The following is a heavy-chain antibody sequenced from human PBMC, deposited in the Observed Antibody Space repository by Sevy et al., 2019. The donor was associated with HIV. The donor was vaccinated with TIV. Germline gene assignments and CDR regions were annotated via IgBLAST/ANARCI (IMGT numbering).Heavy chain of an antibody. CDR2: ISYDGSNK. J-gene: IGHJ4*02. CDR3: AKDASYGSSGYHDY. CDR1: GFTFSSYG. D-gene: IGHD3-22*01. V-gene: IGHV3-30*18. Sequence: GGSLRLSCAASGFTFSSYGMHWVRQAPGKGLEWVAVISYDGSNKYYADSVKGRFTISRDNSKNTLYLQMNSLRAEDTAVYYCAKDASYGSSGYHDYWGQGTLVTVSS.